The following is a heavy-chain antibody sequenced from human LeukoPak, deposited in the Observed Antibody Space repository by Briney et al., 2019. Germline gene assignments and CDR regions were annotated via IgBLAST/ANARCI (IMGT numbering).Heavy chain of an antibody. CDR3: ARQPYSISSGINWFDP. CDR1: GGSISSFY. D-gene: IGHD6-6*01. J-gene: IGHJ5*02. V-gene: IGHV4-59*08. CDR2: IYNSGRA. Sequence: SETLSLTCTVSGGSISSFYWSWIRQPPGKGLEWIGYIYNSGRANYNPSLKTRVIISEHTSKNQFSLRLRSVTAADTAVYYCARQPYSISSGINWFDPWGQGILVTVSS.